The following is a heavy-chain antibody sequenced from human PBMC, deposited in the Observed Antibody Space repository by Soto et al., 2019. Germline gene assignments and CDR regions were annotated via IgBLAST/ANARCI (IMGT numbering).Heavy chain of an antibody. Sequence: PSETLSLTCTVSGGSISSGGYYWSWIRQHPGKGLEWIGYIYYSGSTYYNPSLKSRVTISVDTSKNQFSLKLSSVTAADTAVYYCARMNLSSWYYDYWSQGTLVTVSS. CDR2: IYYSGST. J-gene: IGHJ4*02. CDR3: ARMNLSSWYYDY. CDR1: GGSISSGGYY. D-gene: IGHD6-13*01. V-gene: IGHV4-31*03.